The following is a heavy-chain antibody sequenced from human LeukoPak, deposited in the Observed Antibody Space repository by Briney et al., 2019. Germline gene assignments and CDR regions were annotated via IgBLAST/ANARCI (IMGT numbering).Heavy chain of an antibody. D-gene: IGHD1-1*01. CDR1: GYTFDKYG. CDR2: ISTYNGNT. V-gene: IGHV1-18*01. CDR3: SRERPTTGTDY. Sequence: RASVKVSCKPSGYTFDKYGISWVRQAPGQGLEWMGWISTYNGNTNYAQKFRGRVSMTTDTSTSTAYMVLGSLRSDDTAVYYCSRERPTTGTDYWGQGTLVTVS. J-gene: IGHJ4*02.